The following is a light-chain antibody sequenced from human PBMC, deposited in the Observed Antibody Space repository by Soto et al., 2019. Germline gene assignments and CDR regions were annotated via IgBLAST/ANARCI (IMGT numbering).Light chain of an antibody. CDR3: QEYNTWAWT. V-gene: IGKV3-15*01. CDR2: GAS. Sequence: ETLMTQSPAPLSVSPGERTTLSCRASQSVNNNLAWYKQKLGQAPRVLIYGASTRATGIPARFTGSGSGTEFNLTIPSVQSEDSAVYYCQEYNTWAWTFGQGTKVEFK. J-gene: IGKJ1*01. CDR1: QSVNNN.